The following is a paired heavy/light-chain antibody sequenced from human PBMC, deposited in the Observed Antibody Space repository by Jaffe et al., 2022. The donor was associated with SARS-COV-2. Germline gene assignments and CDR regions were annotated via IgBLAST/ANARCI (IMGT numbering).Heavy chain of an antibody. Sequence: QVQLVESGGGVVQPGRSLRLSCAASGFTFSNCAMHWVRQAPGKGLEWAAVVSYDGGNKYYADSVKGRFTISTDSSKNTLYLQMNSLRVDDTAVYYCARSRGQYSSGWYVNDAFDIWGQGTMVTVSS. CDR3: ARSRGQYSSGWYVNDAFDI. CDR2: VSYDGGNK. V-gene: IGHV3-30*04. J-gene: IGHJ3*02. D-gene: IGHD6-19*01. CDR1: GFTFSNCA.
Light chain of an antibody. J-gene: IGKJ5*01. CDR2: GAS. Sequence: EIVLTQSPGTLSLSPGERATLSCRASQSVSRSYLAWYQQKTGQAPRLLIYGASSRATGIPDRFSGSGSGTDFTLTISRLEPEDFAVYYCQQYGSPPITFGQGTRLEIK. CDR3: QQYGSPPIT. CDR1: QSVSRSY. V-gene: IGKV3-20*01.